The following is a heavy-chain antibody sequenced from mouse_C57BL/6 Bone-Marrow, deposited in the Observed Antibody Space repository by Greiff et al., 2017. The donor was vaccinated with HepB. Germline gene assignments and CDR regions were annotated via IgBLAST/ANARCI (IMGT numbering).Heavy chain of an antibody. V-gene: IGHV3-6*01. CDR2: ISYDGSN. CDR3: ALITTVVDWYFDV. J-gene: IGHJ1*03. D-gene: IGHD1-1*01. Sequence: EVQLQESGPGLVKPSQSLSLTCSVTGYSITSGYYWNWIRQFPGNKLEWMGYISYDGSNNYNPSLKNRISITPDTSKNQFFLKLNSVTTEDTATYYCALITTVVDWYFDVWGTGTTVTVSS. CDR1: GYSITSGYY.